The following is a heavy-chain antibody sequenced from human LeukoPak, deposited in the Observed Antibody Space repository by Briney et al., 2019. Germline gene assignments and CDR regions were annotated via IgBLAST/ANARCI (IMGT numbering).Heavy chain of an antibody. CDR3: ARQDIVVVPAATFPYYYYGMDV. V-gene: IGHV1-69*13. J-gene: IGHJ6*02. D-gene: IGHD2-2*01. CDR2: IIPIFGTA. Sequence: ASVKVSCKASGGTFSSYAISWVRQAPGQGLEWMGGIIPIFGTANYAQKFQGRVTITADESTSTAYMELSSLRSEDTAVYYCARQDIVVVPAATFPYYYYGMDVWGQGTTVTVSS. CDR1: GGTFSSYA.